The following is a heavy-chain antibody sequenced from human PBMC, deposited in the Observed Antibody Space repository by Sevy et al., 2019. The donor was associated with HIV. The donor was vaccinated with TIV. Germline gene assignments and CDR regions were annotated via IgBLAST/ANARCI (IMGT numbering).Heavy chain of an antibody. CDR1: GFTFSHYW. CDR2: IKGDGSEK. V-gene: IGHV3-7*03. D-gene: IGHD1-26*01. Sequence: GGSLRLSCAASGFTFSHYWMTWVRQAPGKGPEWVANIKGDGSEKYYVDSVRGGFTISRDNAKNSLYLQMNSLRGEDTALYYCARDCNSATCLWGLDVWGQGTTVTVSS. CDR3: ARDCNSATCLWGLDV. J-gene: IGHJ6*02.